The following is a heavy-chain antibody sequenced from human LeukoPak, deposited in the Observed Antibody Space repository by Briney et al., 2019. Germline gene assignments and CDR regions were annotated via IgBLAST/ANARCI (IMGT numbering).Heavy chain of an antibody. CDR1: NGSHNSYF. V-gene: IGHV4-59*01. CDR2: IYYSRTT. CDR3: ARGRYQLSP. D-gene: IGHD2-2*01. Sequence: SETLSLPCSVSNGSHNSYFWRWMPQPPGKGLEWIGYIYYSRTTNYNPSLKSRVTISVDTSKNQFSLKLSSVTAADTAVYYCARGRYQLSPWGQGTLVAVSS. J-gene: IGHJ5*02.